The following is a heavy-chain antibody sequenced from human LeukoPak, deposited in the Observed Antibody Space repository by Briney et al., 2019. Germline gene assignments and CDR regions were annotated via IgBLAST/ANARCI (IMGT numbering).Heavy chain of an antibody. CDR1: GFTFSIYS. V-gene: IGHV3-48*04. CDR2: LSSSGSAF. CDR3: ARSARLMKGVVEVTALDD. J-gene: IGHJ4*02. D-gene: IGHD3-3*01. Sequence: GGSLRLSCAASGFTFSIYSMNWVRQAPGKGLEWIAYLSSSGSAFSYADSVKGRFTIARDNAKNSVYLEMNSLRADDTAVYYCARSARLMKGVVEVTALDDWGRGTLVTVSS.